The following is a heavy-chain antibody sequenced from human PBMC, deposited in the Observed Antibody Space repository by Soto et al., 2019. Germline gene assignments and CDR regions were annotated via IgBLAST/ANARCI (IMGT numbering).Heavy chain of an antibody. V-gene: IGHV3-23*01. Sequence: EVLLLESGGGLVQPGGSLRLSCAASGFTFADYAMSWVRQAPGKGLEWVSGIIDASGNTYYADSVKGRFSISRDNIENTLYLQMNSLTAEDTAVYDCAKDFDGDGLVDFLRHWGQGTLVTVSS. J-gene: IGHJ4*02. CDR1: GFTFADYA. CDR2: IIDASGNT. CDR3: AKDFDGDGLVDFLRH. D-gene: IGHD4-17*01.